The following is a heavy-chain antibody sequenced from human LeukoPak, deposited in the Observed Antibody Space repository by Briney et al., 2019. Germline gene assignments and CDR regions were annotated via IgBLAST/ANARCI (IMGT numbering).Heavy chain of an antibody. D-gene: IGHD5-24*01. CDR1: GFTFSSYE. J-gene: IGHJ4*02. CDR2: ISSSGSTI. Sequence: GGSLRLSCAASGFTFSSYEMNWVRQAPGKGLEWVSYISSSGSTIYYADSVKGRFTISGDNAKNSLYLQMNSLRAEDTAVYYCASSRDGGPFIKPKYFDYWGQGTLVTVSS. V-gene: IGHV3-48*03. CDR3: ASSRDGGPFIKPKYFDY.